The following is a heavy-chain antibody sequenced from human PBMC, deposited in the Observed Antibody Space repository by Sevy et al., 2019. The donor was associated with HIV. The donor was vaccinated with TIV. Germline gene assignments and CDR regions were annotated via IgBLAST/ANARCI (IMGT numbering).Heavy chain of an antibody. V-gene: IGHV3-23*01. CDR1: GFTFNDHV. Sequence: GGSLRLSCAASGFTFNDHVMSWVRQAPGKGLEWVSTIGSRGGNTYYGDSVKGRFIISRDTSKNTLFLQMSSLRAEDTAVYYCARSYYYGSGVYYNAFDYWGQGTLVTVPS. CDR3: ARSYYYGSGVYYNAFDY. J-gene: IGHJ4*02. D-gene: IGHD3-10*01. CDR2: IGSRGGNT.